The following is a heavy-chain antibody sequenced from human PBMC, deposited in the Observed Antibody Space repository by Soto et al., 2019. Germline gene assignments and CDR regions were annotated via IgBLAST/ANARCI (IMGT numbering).Heavy chain of an antibody. J-gene: IGHJ4*02. CDR2: IYYSGST. D-gene: IGHD4-17*01. CDR3: ARLYGVLTFDY. CDR1: GGSISSGDYY. V-gene: IGHV4-30-4*01. Sequence: SETLSLTCTVSGGSISSGDYYWSWIRQPPGKGLEWIGYIYYSGSTYYNPSLKRRVTISVDTSKNQFSLKLSSVTAADTAVYYCARLYGVLTFDYWGQGTLVTVSS.